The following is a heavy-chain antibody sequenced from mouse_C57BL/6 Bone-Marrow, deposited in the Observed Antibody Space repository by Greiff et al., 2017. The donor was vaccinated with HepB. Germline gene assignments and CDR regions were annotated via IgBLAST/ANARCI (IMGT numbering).Heavy chain of an antibody. CDR1: GYTFTSYW. CDR3: AREGSSGYVDY. CDR2: IDPSDSYT. V-gene: IGHV1-50*01. Sequence: VKLQQPGAELVKPGASVKLSCKASGYTFTSYWMQWVKQRPGQGLEWIGEIDPSDSYTNYNQKFKGKATLTVDTSSSTAYMQLSSLTSEDSAVYYCAREGSSGYVDYWGQGTTLTVSS. D-gene: IGHD3-2*02. J-gene: IGHJ2*01.